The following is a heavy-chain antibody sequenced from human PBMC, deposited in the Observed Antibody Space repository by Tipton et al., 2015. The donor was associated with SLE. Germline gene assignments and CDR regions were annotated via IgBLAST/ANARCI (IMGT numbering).Heavy chain of an antibody. CDR3: ARDGGPAGYNRYFDL. J-gene: IGHJ2*01. D-gene: IGHD1-14*01. CDR2: IRYDGSNK. CDR1: GFTFSSYG. Sequence: SLRLSCAASGFTFSSYGMHWVRQAPGKGLEWVAFIRYDGSNKYYADSVKGRFTISRDNAKNSLYLQMNSLRAEDTAVYYCARDGGPAGYNRYFDLWGRGTLVTVSS. V-gene: IGHV3-30*02.